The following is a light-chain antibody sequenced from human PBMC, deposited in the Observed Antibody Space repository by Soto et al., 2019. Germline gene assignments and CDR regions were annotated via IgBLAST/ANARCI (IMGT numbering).Light chain of an antibody. J-gene: IGKJ1*01. CDR3: LQHNSYPLT. CDR1: QDINKN. CDR2: DAS. Sequence: DIQMTQSPSSLSASVGDRVTVTCQASQDINKNLIWYQQKPGKAPKLLIYDASDLETGVPSRFSGSGSGTGFTFTISSLQPEDFATYYCLQHNSYPLTFGQGTKVDIK. V-gene: IGKV1-33*01.